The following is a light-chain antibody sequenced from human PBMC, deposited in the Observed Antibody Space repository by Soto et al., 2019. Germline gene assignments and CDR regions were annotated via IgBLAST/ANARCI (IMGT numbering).Light chain of an antibody. Sequence: NVVMQGPRIVNVSPGERATLSCRASQSVSSYLAWYQQKPGQAPRLLIYEALNRATGIPARFSGSGSGTDFTLTIRSLAPEDFAVSYCPQRSTRPPPPFGPRTLVEIK. CDR1: QSVSSY. J-gene: IGKJ5*01. CDR2: EAL. CDR3: PQRSTRPPPP. V-gene: IGKV3-11*01.